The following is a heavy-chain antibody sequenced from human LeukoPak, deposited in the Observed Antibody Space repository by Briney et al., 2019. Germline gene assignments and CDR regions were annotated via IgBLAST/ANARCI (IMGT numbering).Heavy chain of an antibody. CDR3: ATARITCGGVIVSQY. D-gene: IGHD3-16*02. CDR1: GFTFSSYA. Sequence: GGSLRLSCAASGFTFSSYAMSWVRQAPGEGLEWVSAISGSGGSTYYADSVKGRFTISRDNSKNTLYLQMNSLRAEDTAVYYCATARITCGGVIVSQYWGQGTLVTVSS. J-gene: IGHJ4*02. CDR2: ISGSGGST. V-gene: IGHV3-23*01.